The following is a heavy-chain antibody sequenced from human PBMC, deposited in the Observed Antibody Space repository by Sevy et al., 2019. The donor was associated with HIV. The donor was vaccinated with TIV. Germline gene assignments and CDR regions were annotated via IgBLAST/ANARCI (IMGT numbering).Heavy chain of an antibody. CDR3: ASHPRGDAQLGFYWYFDL. V-gene: IGHV3-11*01. CDR1: GFTFSDYY. CDR2: ISSSGSTI. J-gene: IGHJ2*01. D-gene: IGHD6-6*01. Sequence: GGSLRLSCAASGFTFSDYYMSWIHQAPGKGLEWVSYISSSGSTIYYADSVKGRFTISRDNAKNSLYLQMNSLRAEDTAVYYCASHPRGDAQLGFYWYFDLWGRGTLVTVSS.